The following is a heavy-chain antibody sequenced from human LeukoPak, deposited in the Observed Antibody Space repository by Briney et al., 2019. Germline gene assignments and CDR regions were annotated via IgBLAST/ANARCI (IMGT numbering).Heavy chain of an antibody. D-gene: IGHD2-21*02. J-gene: IGHJ4*02. CDR1: GFTFSSYA. V-gene: IGHV3-23*01. CDR2: ISGSGGST. Sequence: PGGSLRLSCAASGFTFSSYAMSWVRQAPGKGLEWVSVISGSGGSTYYADSVKGRFTISRDNSKNTLYLRMNSLRAEDTAVYYCAKGADCGGDCWYFDYWGQGTLVTVSS. CDR3: AKGADCGGDCWYFDY.